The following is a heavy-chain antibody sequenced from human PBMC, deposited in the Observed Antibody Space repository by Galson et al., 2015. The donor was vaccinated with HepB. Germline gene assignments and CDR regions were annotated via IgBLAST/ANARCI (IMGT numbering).Heavy chain of an antibody. CDR3: ARIMSHSYFDY. CDR1: GFTFSSSW. D-gene: IGHD2-8*01. J-gene: IGHJ4*02. V-gene: IGHV3-74*01. CDR2: SNSDGSST. Sequence: SLRLSCAASGFTFSSSWTYWVRQAPGKGLVWVSRSNSDGSSTTYADSVKGRFTISRDNAKNTLYLQMNSLRVEDTAVYYCARIMSHSYFDYWGQGTLITVSS.